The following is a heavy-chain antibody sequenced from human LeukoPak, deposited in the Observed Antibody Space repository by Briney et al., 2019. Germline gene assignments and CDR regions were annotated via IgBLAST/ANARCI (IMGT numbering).Heavy chain of an antibody. D-gene: IGHD6-6*01. J-gene: IGHJ3*02. CDR3: ARVLSSIAARWDAFDI. CDR2: ISSSSTTI. CDR1: GFTYSTYS. Sequence: GGSLRLSGAASGFTYSTYSMNWVRQAPGKGLEWVSYISSSSTTIYYADSVKGRFTISRDNAKNSLYLQMNSLRAEDTAVYYCARVLSSIAARWDAFDIWGQGTMVTVSS. V-gene: IGHV3-48*01.